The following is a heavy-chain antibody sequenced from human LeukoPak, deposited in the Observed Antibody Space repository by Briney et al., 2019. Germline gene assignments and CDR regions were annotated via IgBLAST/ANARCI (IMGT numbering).Heavy chain of an antibody. CDR1: GFAFSSYT. V-gene: IGHV3-21*01. CDR2: ISSSSSYI. J-gene: IGHJ3*02. Sequence: GGSLRLSCAASGFAFSSYTMNWVRQAPGKGLEWVSSISSSSSYIYYADSVKGRFTISRDNAKNSLYLQMNSLRAEDTAVYYCARKISGPESFDAFDIWGQGTMVTVSS. CDR3: ARKISGPESFDAFDI.